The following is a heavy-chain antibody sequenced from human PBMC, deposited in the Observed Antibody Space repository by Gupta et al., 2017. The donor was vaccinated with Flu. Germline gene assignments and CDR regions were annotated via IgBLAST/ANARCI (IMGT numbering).Heavy chain of an antibody. CDR3: AREYGGDSMPFDS. D-gene: IGHD4-23*01. J-gene: IGHJ4*02. CDR1: GYTFTTFG. Sequence: QVQLVQSGAEVKKPGASRKVSSKTSGYTFTTFGVNWVRQAPGHGLEWMGWISAYKGDTNYAQKFQDRLTMTTDTSTTTAYMELRSLTSDDTAVYYCAREYGGDSMPFDSWGQGTLVTVSS. CDR2: ISAYKGDT. V-gene: IGHV1-18*01.